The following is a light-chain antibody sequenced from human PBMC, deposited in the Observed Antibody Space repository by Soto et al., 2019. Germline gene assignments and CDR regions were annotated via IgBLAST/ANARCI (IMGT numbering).Light chain of an antibody. CDR3: CSYTTSSTLDVV. CDR2: EVS. V-gene: IGLV2-14*01. J-gene: IGLJ2*01. Sequence: QSALTQPASVSGSPGQSITISCVGGYNSVSWYQQHPGKPPKLIIYEVSNRPSGVSNRFSGSKSGNTASLTISGLQAEDEADYYCCSYTTSSTLDVVFGGGTKLTVL. CDR1: GGYNS.